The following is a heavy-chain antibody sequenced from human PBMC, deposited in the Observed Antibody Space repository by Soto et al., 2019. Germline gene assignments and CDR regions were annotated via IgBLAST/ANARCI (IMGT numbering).Heavy chain of an antibody. CDR3: AHRILRTVFGLVTTTAIYFDF. V-gene: IGHV2-5*02. CDR2: IYWDDDK. CDR1: GFSLTTSGVG. D-gene: IGHD3-3*01. J-gene: IGHJ4*02. Sequence: QITLNESGPTVVKPAEPLTLTCTFSGFSLTTSGVGVGWIRQSPGKAPERLALIYWDDDKRYSASLKSRLTITKDTSKNQVVLTMASVDPADTATYYCAHRILRTVFGLVTTTAIYFDFWGQGTPVVVSS.